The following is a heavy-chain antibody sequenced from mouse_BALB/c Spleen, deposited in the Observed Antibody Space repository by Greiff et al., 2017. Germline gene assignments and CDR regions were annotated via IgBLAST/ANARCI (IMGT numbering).Heavy chain of an antibody. CDR3: ARLGDYDDD. V-gene: IGHV3-2*02. Sequence: DVQLVESGPGLVKPSQSLSLTCTVTGYSITSDYAWNWIRQFPGNTLEWMGYISYSGSTSYNPSLKSRISITRDTSKNQFFLQLNSVTTEDTATYYCARLGDYDDDWGQGTLVTVSA. CDR1: GYSITSDYA. J-gene: IGHJ3*01. CDR2: ISYSGST. D-gene: IGHD2-4*01.